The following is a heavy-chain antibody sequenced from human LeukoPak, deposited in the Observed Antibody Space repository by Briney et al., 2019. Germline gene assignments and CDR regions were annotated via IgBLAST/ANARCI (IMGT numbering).Heavy chain of an antibody. CDR2: LTASGDTT. V-gene: IGHV3-23*01. CDR1: GFIFRNYA. J-gene: IGHJ4*02. D-gene: IGHD3-9*01. CDR3: AKWGDYDILTGYYVSDF. Sequence: PGASLRLSCAASGFIFRNYAMSWVRQAPGKGLEWVSALTASGDTTYYADSVKGRFTISRDNSKNTLYVEMNTLRAEDTAVYYCAKWGDYDILTGYYVSDFWGQGTLVTVSS.